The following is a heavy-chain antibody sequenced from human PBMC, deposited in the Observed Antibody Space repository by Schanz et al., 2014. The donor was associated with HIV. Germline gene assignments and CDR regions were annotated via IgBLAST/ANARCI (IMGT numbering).Heavy chain of an antibody. V-gene: IGHV3-30*18. CDR2: ISYDGINK. J-gene: IGHJ6*02. Sequence: QVHLVESGGGVVQPGRSLRLSCVASGFSFDSFGMHWVRQAPGKGLEWVAVISYDGINKYYEDSVKGRLTISRDNSKNTLYLQMKSLRAEDTAVYYCAKDRNYYDSKYRGKGNYYYYYGMDVWGQGTTVTVSS. D-gene: IGHD3-22*01. CDR1: GFSFDSFG. CDR3: AKDRNYYDSKYRGKGNYYYYYGMDV.